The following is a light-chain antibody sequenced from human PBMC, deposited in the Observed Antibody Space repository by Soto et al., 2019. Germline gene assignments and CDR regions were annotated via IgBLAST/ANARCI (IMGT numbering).Light chain of an antibody. CDR2: GAS. Sequence: EIVMTQSPATLSVSPGERATLSCRVSQSVSSNLAWYQQRPGQAPRLLIYGASTRATGIPARFSGRGSGTEFTLTISSLQSEDFAVYYCQQYNKWPITFGQGTRLEI. CDR1: QSVSSN. J-gene: IGKJ5*01. CDR3: QQYNKWPIT. V-gene: IGKV3D-15*01.